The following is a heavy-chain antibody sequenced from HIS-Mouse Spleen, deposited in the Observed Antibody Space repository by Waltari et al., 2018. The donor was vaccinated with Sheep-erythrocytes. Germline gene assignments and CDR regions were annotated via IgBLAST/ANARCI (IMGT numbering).Heavy chain of an antibody. Sequence: QVQLQESGPGLVKPSETLSLTCTVSGGSISSYYWRWIRQPPGKGLEWIGYIYYSGSTNYNPSLKSRVTISVDTSKNQFSLKLSSVTAADTAVYYCARDPAPHYFDYWGQGTLVTVSS. CDR3: ARDPAPHYFDY. CDR2: IYYSGST. J-gene: IGHJ4*02. CDR1: GGSISSYY. V-gene: IGHV4-59*01.